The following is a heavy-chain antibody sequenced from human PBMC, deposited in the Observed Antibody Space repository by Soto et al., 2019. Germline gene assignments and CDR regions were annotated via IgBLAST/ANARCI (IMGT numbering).Heavy chain of an antibody. CDR1: GGSISSGGYY. CDR3: ARSAPTRYLPAASPFDP. V-gene: IGHV4-31*03. Sequence: SETLSLTCTVSGGSISSGGYYWSWIRQHPGKGLEWIGYIYYSGSTYYNPSLKSRVTISVDTSKNQFSLKLSSVTAADTAVYYCARSAPTRYLPAASPFDPWGQGTLVTVSS. D-gene: IGHD2-2*01. CDR2: IYYSGST. J-gene: IGHJ5*02.